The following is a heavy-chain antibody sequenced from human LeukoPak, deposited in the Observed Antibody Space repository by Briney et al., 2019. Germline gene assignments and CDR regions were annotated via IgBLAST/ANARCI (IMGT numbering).Heavy chain of an antibody. V-gene: IGHV3-21*04. CDR2: ISSSSSYI. CDR3: ARRAGAYSHPYDY. J-gene: IGHJ4*02. Sequence: GGSLRLSCGASGFTFSSYSMNWVRQAPGKGLEWVSSISSSSSYIYYSDSVKGRFTISRDNSKNTLYLQMNSLRAEDTAVYYCARRAGAYSHPYDYWGQGALVTVSS. D-gene: IGHD4/OR15-4a*01. CDR1: GFTFSSYS.